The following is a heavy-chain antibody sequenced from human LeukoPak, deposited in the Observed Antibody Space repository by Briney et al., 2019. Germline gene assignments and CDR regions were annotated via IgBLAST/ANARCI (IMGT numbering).Heavy chain of an antibody. CDR1: GDSISSSNW. Sequence: SETLSLTCAVSGDSISSSNWWTWVRQPPGKGLEWIGEIYHSGNTNYNPSLKSRVTMSVDKSKNQFSLNLNSVTAADTAVYYCARNGGNSDFDYWGQGTLVTVSS. V-gene: IGHV4-4*02. J-gene: IGHJ4*02. CDR3: ARNGGNSDFDY. CDR2: IYHSGNT. D-gene: IGHD4-23*01.